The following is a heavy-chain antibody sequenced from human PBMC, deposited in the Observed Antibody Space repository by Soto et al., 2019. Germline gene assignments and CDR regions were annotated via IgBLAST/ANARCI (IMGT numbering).Heavy chain of an antibody. J-gene: IGHJ4*02. CDR1: GFSFTTYGMG. V-gene: IGHV2-5*02. Sequence: QITLKESGPTLVKPTQTLTLTCTFSGFSFTTYGMGVGWIRQPPGKALEWLALIYWDDDKRYSPSINSRLTITKNASRNHVGLTLTNMAPADAATYYAAHLYWAASGTRYYFDYWGQGTLVTVSS. D-gene: IGHD6-13*01. CDR2: IYWDDDK. CDR3: AHLYWAASGTRYYFDY.